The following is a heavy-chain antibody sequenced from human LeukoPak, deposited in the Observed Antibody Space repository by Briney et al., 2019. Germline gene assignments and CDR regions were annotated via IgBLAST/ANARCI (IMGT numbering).Heavy chain of an antibody. CDR2: IYHNGNT. CDR3: ARTRDFWSGFFDY. J-gene: IGHJ4*02. V-gene: IGHV4-38-2*01. CDR1: GYSISSGYY. Sequence: SETLSLTCAVSGYSISSGYYWGWIRQPPGKGLEWIGTIYHNGNTYYNPSLKSRVTISVDTSKNQFSLKLSSVTAADTAVYYCARTRDFWSGFFDYWGQGTLVTVSS. D-gene: IGHD3-3*01.